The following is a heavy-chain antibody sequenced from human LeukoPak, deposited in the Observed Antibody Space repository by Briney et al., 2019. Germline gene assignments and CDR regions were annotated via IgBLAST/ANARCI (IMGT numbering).Heavy chain of an antibody. D-gene: IGHD2-15*01. CDR3: ARDLEDFDSPANDY. Sequence: SETLSLTCTVSGDSISGYYWAWIRQPAGKGLEWIGHIYAPGSGNYSPSFKSRVTMSIDMSNNQFSLRLNSVTAADTAMYYCARDLEDFDSPANDYWGQGTHVIVSP. CDR2: IYAPGSG. V-gene: IGHV4-4*07. J-gene: IGHJ4*02. CDR1: GDSISGYY.